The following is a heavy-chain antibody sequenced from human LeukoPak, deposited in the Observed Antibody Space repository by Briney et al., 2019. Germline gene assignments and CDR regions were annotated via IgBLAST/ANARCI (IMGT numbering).Heavy chain of an antibody. V-gene: IGHV3-11*01. CDR1: GFTFSDYY. D-gene: IGHD3-9*01. J-gene: IGHJ4*02. CDR2: ISSSGSTI. Sequence: PGGSLRLSCAASGFTFSDYYMSWIRQAPGKGLEWVSYISSSGSTIYYADSVKGRFTISRDNAKNSLYLQMNSLRAVDTAVYYCARTTKEFDILTGYYFDYWGQGTLVTVSS. CDR3: ARTTKEFDILTGYYFDY.